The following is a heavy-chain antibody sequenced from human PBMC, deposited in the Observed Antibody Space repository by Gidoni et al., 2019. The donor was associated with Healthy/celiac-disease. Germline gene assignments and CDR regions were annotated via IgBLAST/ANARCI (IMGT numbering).Heavy chain of an antibody. CDR1: GYTFTSYG. V-gene: IGHV1-18*04. CDR2: ISAYNGNT. J-gene: IGHJ4*02. Sequence: QVQLVQSGAEVKKPGASVKVSCKASGYTFTSYGISWVRQAPGQGLEWMGWISAYNGNTNYAQKLQGRVTMTTDTSTSTAYMELRSLRSDDTAVYYCARDRGGYSYGYRSRASLRYWGQGTLVTVSS. D-gene: IGHD5-18*01. CDR3: ARDRGGYSYGYRSRASLRY.